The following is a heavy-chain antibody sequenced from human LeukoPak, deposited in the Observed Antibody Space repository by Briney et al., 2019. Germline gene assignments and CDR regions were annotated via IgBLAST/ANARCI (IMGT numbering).Heavy chain of an antibody. CDR3: ARHIYGDSPFDY. Sequence: SETLPLTCSVSGGPLSSYYWSWIRQPPGKGLAWIGYIYYSWSTNYNPSLKSRVTISVDTSKNQFSLKLSSVTAADTAVYYCARHIYGDSPFDYWGQGTLVTVSS. J-gene: IGHJ4*02. CDR2: IYYSWST. D-gene: IGHD4-17*01. V-gene: IGHV4-59*08. CDR1: GGPLSSYY.